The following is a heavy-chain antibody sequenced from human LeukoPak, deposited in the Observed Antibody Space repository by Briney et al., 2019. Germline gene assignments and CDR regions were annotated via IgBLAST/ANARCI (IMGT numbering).Heavy chain of an antibody. CDR3: ARPASSGSYDGAFDI. J-gene: IGHJ3*02. CDR1: GGSISSSSYY. CDR2: IYYSGTT. V-gene: IGHV4-39*01. Sequence: SETLSLTCTVSGGSISSSSYYWGWIRQPPGKGLEWIGTIYYSGTTYYNPSLKSRVTISVVTSKNQFSLKLSSVTAADTAVYYCARPASSGSYDGAFDIWGQGTMVTVSS. D-gene: IGHD1-26*01.